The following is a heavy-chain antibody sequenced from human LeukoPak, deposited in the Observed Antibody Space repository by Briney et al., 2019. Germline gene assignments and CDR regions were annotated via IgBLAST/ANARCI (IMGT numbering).Heavy chain of an antibody. CDR1: GFTVSSNY. J-gene: IGHJ4*02. V-gene: IGHV3-53*05. CDR3: ARARPSDSHKLKNYDSSGYSLHY. Sequence: GGSLRLSCAASGFTVSSNYMSWVRQAPGKGLEWVSVIYSGGDTYYADSVKGRFTISRDNSKNTLYLQMNSLRAEDTAMYYCARARPSDSHKLKNYDSSGYSLHYWGQGTLVTVSS. D-gene: IGHD3-22*01. CDR2: IYSGGDT.